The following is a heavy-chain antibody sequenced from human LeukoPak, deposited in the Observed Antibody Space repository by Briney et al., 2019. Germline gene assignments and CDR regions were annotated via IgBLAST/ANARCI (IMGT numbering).Heavy chain of an antibody. CDR1: GGSISSDAYY. J-gene: IGHJ5*02. V-gene: IGHV4-39*01. D-gene: IGHD3-22*01. CDR3: ATIETDNSGYHWFDP. CDR2: VYYTGST. Sequence: PSDTLALICSVSGGSISSDAYYWAWVRQPPGKGLEWIGIVYYTGSTYYNPSLKSRLIKFVDTSKNQFSLKLSSVTAADTAVYYCATIETDNSGYHWFDPWGQGTLVTVSS.